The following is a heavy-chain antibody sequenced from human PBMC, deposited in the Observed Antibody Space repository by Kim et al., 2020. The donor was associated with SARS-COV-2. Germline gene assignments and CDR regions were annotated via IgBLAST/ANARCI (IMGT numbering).Heavy chain of an antibody. CDR1: GYTFTSYY. CDR3: ARELDIVVVPAAPLDY. D-gene: IGHD2-2*03. V-gene: IGHV1-46*01. J-gene: IGHJ4*02. Sequence: ASVKVSCKASGYTFTSYYMHWVRQAPGQGLEWMGIINPSGGSTSYAQKSQGRVTMTRDTSTSTVDMELSSLGSEDTAVYYCARELDIVVVPAAPLDYWGQGTLVTVSS. CDR2: INPSGGST.